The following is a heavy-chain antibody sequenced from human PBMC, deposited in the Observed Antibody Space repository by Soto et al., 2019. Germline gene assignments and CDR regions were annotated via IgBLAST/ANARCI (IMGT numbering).Heavy chain of an antibody. D-gene: IGHD2-2*01. CDR3: ARDCSSTSCYVYMDV. CDR2: ISAYNGNT. CDR1: GYTFTSYG. J-gene: IGHJ6*03. V-gene: IGHV1-18*01. Sequence: APVKGSWKASGYTFTSYGISWGGQAPGQGLEWMGWISAYNGNTNYAQKLQGRVTMTTDTSTSTAYMELRSLRSDDTAVYYCARDCSSTSCYVYMDVWGKGTTVTVSS.